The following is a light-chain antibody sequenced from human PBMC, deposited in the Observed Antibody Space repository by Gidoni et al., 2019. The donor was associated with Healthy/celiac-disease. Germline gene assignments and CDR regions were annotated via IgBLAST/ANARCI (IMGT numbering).Light chain of an antibody. Sequence: QSALTQPASVSGSPRQSITIACTGTSSDVGGYNYVSWYLQHPGTAPNLMIYEVSNRPSGVSNRFSGSKSGNTASLTISGLQAEDEADYYCNSYTSSSTLWVFGGGTKLTVL. CDR2: EVS. CDR1: SSDVGGYNY. V-gene: IGLV2-14*01. CDR3: NSYTSSSTLWV. J-gene: IGLJ3*02.